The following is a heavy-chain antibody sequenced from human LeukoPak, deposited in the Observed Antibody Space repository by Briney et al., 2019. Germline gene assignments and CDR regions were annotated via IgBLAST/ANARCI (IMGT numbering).Heavy chain of an antibody. CDR1: GYTFTSYG. CDR2: ISAYNGNT. V-gene: IGHV1-18*01. J-gene: IGHJ5*02. D-gene: IGHD2-15*01. CDR3: ARRGYCSGGSCYSGAVWFDP. Sequence: ASVKVSCKASGYTFTSYGISWVRQAPGQGLEWMGWISAYNGNTNYAQKLQGRVAMTTDTSTSTAYMELRSLRSDDTAVYYRARRGYCSGGSCYSGAVWFDPWGQGTLVTVSS.